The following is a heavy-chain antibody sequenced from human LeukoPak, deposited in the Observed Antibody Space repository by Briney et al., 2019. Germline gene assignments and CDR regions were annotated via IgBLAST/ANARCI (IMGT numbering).Heavy chain of an antibody. CDR3: AKDDKEYYDFWSGYPSDY. D-gene: IGHD3-3*01. J-gene: IGHJ4*02. CDR1: GFTFSSYA. V-gene: IGHV3-23*01. CDR2: ISGSGGST. Sequence: GGSLRLSCAASGFTFSSYAMSWVRQAPGKGLEWVSAISGSGGSTYYADSVKGRFTISRDNSKNTLYLQMNSLRAEDTAVYYCAKDDKEYYDFWSGYPSDYWGQGTLVTVSS.